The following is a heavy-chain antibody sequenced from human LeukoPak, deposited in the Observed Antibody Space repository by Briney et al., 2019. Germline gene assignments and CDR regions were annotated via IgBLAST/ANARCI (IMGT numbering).Heavy chain of an antibody. J-gene: IGHJ5*02. CDR3: ARRFSSSWSRFDP. D-gene: IGHD6-13*01. V-gene: IGHV4-39*01. CDR2: ISYSGST. CDR1: GGSISSSTYY. Sequence: SETLSLTCTVSGGSISSSTYYWGWIRQPPGKGLEWIGNISYSGSTYYNPSLKSRVTISIDTSKNQFSLKLSSVTAADTAVYYCARRFSSSWSRFDPWGQGTLVTVSS.